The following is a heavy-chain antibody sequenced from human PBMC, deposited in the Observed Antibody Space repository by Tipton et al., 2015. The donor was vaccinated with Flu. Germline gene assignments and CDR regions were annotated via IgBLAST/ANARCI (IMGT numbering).Heavy chain of an antibody. J-gene: IGHJ4*02. CDR2: IYYSGST. Sequence: TLSLTCTVSGGSISGSSYYWGWIRQPPGKGLEWIGSIYYSGSTYYNPSLKSRVTISVDTSKNQFSLKLSSVTAADTAVYYCARKYYYGSGRVPTFDYWGQGTLVTVSS. D-gene: IGHD3-10*01. V-gene: IGHV4-39*07. CDR1: GGSISGSSYY. CDR3: ARKYYYGSGRVPTFDY.